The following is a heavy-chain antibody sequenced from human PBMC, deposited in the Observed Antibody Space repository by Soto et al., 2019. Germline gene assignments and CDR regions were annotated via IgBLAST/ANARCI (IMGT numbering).Heavy chain of an antibody. J-gene: IGHJ6*02. D-gene: IGHD3-3*01. Sequence: GPTLVNPTQTLTLTCTFSGFSLSTSGVGVGWIRQPPGKALEWLALIYWDDDKRYSPSLKSRLTITKDTSKNQVVLMMTNMDPVDTGTYYCAHRRAFIGVVYGMDVWGQGTTVTVSS. CDR3: AHRRAFIGVVYGMDV. V-gene: IGHV2-5*02. CDR2: IYWDDDK. CDR1: GFSLSTSGVG.